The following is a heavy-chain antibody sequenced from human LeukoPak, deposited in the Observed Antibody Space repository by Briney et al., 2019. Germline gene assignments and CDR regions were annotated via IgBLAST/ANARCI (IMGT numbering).Heavy chain of an antibody. CDR3: ARGRITIFGVVTRENDY. V-gene: IGHV4-34*01. J-gene: IGHJ4*02. CDR2: INHSGST. Sequence: PSETLSLTCAVYGGSFSGYYWSWIRQPPGKGLEWIGEINHSGSTNYNPSLKSRVTISVDTSKNQFSLKLSSVTAADTAVYYCARGRITIFGVVTRENDYWGQGTLVTVSS. D-gene: IGHD3-3*01. CDR1: GGSFSGYY.